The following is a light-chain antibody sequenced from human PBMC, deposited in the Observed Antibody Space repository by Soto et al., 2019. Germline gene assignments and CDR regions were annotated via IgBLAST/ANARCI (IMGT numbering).Light chain of an antibody. J-gene: IGKJ4*02. CDR1: QSVSSN. CDR2: GAS. Sequence: EIVMTQSPATLSVSPGDRATLSCRASQSVSSNLAWYQQKPGQAPRLLIYGASTRATGIPARFSGGGSGTEFTLTISSLQSEDFAVHDCQQYNNWPPLTFGGGTKVEIK. V-gene: IGKV3-15*01. CDR3: QQYNNWPPLT.